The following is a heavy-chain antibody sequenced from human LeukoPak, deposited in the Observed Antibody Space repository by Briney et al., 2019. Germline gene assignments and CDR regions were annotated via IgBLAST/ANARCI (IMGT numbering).Heavy chain of an antibody. CDR1: GGSFSGYY. D-gene: IGHD3-22*01. CDR2: IYTSGST. V-gene: IGHV4-4*07. CDR3: ARDSSGYYAFDY. Sequence: SETLSLTCAVYGGSFSGYYWSWIRQPAGKGLEWIGRIYTSGSTNYNPSLKSRVTMSVDASKNQFSLKLSSVTAADTAVYYCARDSSGYYAFDYWGQGTLVTVSS. J-gene: IGHJ4*02.